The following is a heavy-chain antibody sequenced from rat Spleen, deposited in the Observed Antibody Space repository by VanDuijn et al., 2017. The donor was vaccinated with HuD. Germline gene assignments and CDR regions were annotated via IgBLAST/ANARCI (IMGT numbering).Heavy chain of an antibody. CDR2: ITYDGGST. Sequence: EVQVVESGGGLVQPGRSMKLSCAASGFTFSNFGMAWVRQAPRKGLEWVAYITYDGGSTYYRDSVKGRFTISRDNAKSTLYLQMDSLRSEDTATYYCTRHVGMLDYWGQGVLVTVSS. D-gene: IGHD4-6*01. V-gene: IGHV5-25*01. CDR3: TRHVGMLDY. J-gene: IGHJ2*01. CDR1: GFTFSNFG.